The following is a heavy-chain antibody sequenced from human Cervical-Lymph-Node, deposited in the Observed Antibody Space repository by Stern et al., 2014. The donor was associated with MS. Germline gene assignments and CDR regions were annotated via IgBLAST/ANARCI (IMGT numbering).Heavy chain of an antibody. CDR2: IYWDDSK. D-gene: IGHD2-2*01. CDR1: GFSLSTSGVG. Sequence: QITLKESGPTLVKPTQTLTLTCTFSGFSLSTSGVGVGWIRQPPGKALEWLAFIYWDDSKRYSPSRKNRLTITKDTSKNQVVLTRNNMDPVDTATFYCATHAPGVVPAALDYWGQGPLVTVS. J-gene: IGHJ4*02. V-gene: IGHV2-5*02. CDR3: ATHAPGVVPAALDY.